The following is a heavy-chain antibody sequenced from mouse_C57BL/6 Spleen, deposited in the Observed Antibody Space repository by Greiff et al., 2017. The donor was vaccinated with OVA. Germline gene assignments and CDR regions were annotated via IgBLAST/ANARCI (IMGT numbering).Heavy chain of an antibody. D-gene: IGHD1-1*01. V-gene: IGHV5-17*01. CDR3: ARHLSTTVVDWYFDV. Sequence: EVMLVESGGGLVKPGGSLKLSCAASGFTFSDYGMHWVRQAPEKGLEWVAYISSGSSTIYYADTVKGRFTISRDNAKNTLFLQMTSLRSEDTAMYYCARHLSTTVVDWYFDVWGTGTTVTVSS. CDR2: ISSGSSTI. J-gene: IGHJ1*03. CDR1: GFTFSDYG.